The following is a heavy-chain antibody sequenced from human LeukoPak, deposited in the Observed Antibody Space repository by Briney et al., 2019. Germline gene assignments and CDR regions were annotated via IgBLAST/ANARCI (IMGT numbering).Heavy chain of an antibody. V-gene: IGHV1-46*01. CDR1: GYTFTSYY. CDR3: ARDLTFGGVIVRYYFDY. Sequence: ASVKVSCKASGYTFTSYYMHWVRQAPGQGLEWMGLINPTGGSTGYAQKFQGRVTMTRDMSTSTDYMELRSLRSDDTAVYYCARDLTFGGVIVRYYFDYWGQGTLVTVSS. D-gene: IGHD3-16*02. J-gene: IGHJ4*02. CDR2: INPTGGST.